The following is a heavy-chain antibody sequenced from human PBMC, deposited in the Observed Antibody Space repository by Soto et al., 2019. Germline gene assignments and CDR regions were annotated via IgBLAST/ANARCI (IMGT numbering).Heavy chain of an antibody. J-gene: IGHJ4*02. D-gene: IGHD4-17*01. Sequence: PSETLSLTCTVSGVSIRSRGYYWGWIRQPPGKGLEWIGSISHSGSTFYTPSLKSRVTISSDASESHFSLILNSVSATDTAVYYCARQEGSAAYGDTFDFWGQGILVTVSS. CDR1: GVSIRSRGYY. CDR3: ARQEGSAAYGDTFDF. V-gene: IGHV4-39*01. CDR2: ISHSGST.